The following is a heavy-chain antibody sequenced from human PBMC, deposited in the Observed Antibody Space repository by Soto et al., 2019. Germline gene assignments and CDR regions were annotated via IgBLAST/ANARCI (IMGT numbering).Heavy chain of an antibody. CDR3: AKDNGGSSHDAFDI. D-gene: IGHD2-2*01. V-gene: IGHV3-9*01. CDR2: ISWNSGSI. Sequence: EVQLVESGGGLVQPGRSLRLSCAASGFTFDDYAMHWVRQAPGKGLEWVSGISWNSGSIGYADSVKGRFTISRDNAKNSLYLQMNSLRAEDTALYYCAKDNGGSSHDAFDIWGQGTMVTVSS. CDR1: GFTFDDYA. J-gene: IGHJ3*02.